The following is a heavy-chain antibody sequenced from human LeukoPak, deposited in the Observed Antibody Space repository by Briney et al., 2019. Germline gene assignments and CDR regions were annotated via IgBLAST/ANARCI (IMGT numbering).Heavy chain of an antibody. D-gene: IGHD3-3*01. J-gene: IGHJ4*02. CDR2: IYYSGTT. Sequence: GSLRLSCAASAFTFSTYAMSWIRQPPGKGLEWIGSIYYSGTTYYNPSLQSRVTISVDTSKNQFSLRLRSVTTADTALYYCVRGYYDVSSGYPKNFDYWDRGTLVTVSS. CDR3: VRGYYDVSSGYPKNFDY. V-gene: IGHV4-39*01. CDR1: AFTFSTYA.